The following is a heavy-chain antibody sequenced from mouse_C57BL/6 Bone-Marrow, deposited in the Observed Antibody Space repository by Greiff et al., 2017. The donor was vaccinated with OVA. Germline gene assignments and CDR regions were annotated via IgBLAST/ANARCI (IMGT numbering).Heavy chain of an antibody. D-gene: IGHD2-1*01. CDR2: ISSGGSYT. CDR3: ARRGYGKAMDY. Sequence: EVQVVESGGDLVKPGGSLKLSCAASGFTFSSYGMSWVRQTPDKRLEWVATISSGGSYTYYPDSVKGRFTISRDNAKNTLYLQMSSLKSEDTAMYYCARRGYGKAMDYWGQGTSVTVSS. V-gene: IGHV5-6*01. J-gene: IGHJ4*01. CDR1: GFTFSSYG.